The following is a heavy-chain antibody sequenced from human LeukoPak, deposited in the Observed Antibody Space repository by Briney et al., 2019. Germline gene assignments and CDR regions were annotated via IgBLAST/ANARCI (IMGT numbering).Heavy chain of an antibody. D-gene: IGHD4-17*01. V-gene: IGHV1-2*06. J-gene: IGHJ4*02. CDR3: ARDRNGDYVNYFDY. Sequence: ASVKVSCKASGYTVTSYYMHWVRQAPGQGLEWMGRINPNSGGTNYAQKCQGRVTMTRDTSISTAYMELSTLRSDDTAVYYCARDRNGDYVNYFDYWGQGTLVTVSS. CDR2: INPNSGGT. CDR1: GYTVTSYY.